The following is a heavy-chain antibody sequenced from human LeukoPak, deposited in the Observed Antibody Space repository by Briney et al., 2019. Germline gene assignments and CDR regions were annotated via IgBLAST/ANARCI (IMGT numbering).Heavy chain of an antibody. D-gene: IGHD6-19*01. J-gene: IGHJ4*02. CDR2: ISPYHGKT. Sequence: ASAKVSCKTSGYRFSTYGISWVRQAPGQGLEWMGWISPYHGKTNYSPKFQGRINMTTDTSTNTASMDLNRLTSDDTGVYYCAIQAVPGASYWGQGTLVTVSS. V-gene: IGHV1-18*01. CDR3: AIQAVPGASY. CDR1: GYRFSTYG.